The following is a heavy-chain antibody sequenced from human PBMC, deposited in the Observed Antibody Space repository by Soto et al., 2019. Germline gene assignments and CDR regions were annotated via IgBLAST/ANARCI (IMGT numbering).Heavy chain of an antibody. CDR3: ARFIAAAGTFDP. D-gene: IGHD6-13*01. CDR2: INPSGGST. J-gene: IGHJ5*02. Sequence: ASVKVSCKASGYTFTSYYMHWVRQAPGQGPEWMGIINPSGGSTSYAQKFQGRVTMTRDTSTSTVYMELSSLRSEDTAVYYCARFIAAAGTFDPWGQGTLVTVSS. V-gene: IGHV1-46*01. CDR1: GYTFTSYY.